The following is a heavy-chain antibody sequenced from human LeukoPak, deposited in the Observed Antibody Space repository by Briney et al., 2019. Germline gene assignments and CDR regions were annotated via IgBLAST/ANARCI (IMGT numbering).Heavy chain of an antibody. V-gene: IGHV4-59*08. CDR3: AGHESARDWFDP. CDR1: GGSISSYY. CDR2: IYYTGST. J-gene: IGHJ5*02. Sequence: SETLSLTCTVSGGSISSYYWSWIRQPPGKGLECIGYIYYTGSTNYNPSLKSRVTISVDTSKNQFSLKLSSVTAADTAVYYCAGHESARDWFDPWGQGTLVTVSS.